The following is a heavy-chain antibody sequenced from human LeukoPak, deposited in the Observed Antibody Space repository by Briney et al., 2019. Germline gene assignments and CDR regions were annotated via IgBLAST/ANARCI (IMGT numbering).Heavy chain of an antibody. D-gene: IGHD3-10*01. CDR2: INHSGST. V-gene: IGHV4-34*01. CDR3: ASPGRVDP. Sequence: SETLSLTCTVSGGSISSHYWSWIRQPPGKGLEWIGEINHSGSTNYNPSLKSRVTISVDTSKNQFSLKLSSVTAADTAVYYCASPGRVDPWGQGTLVTVSS. CDR1: GGSISSHY. J-gene: IGHJ5*02.